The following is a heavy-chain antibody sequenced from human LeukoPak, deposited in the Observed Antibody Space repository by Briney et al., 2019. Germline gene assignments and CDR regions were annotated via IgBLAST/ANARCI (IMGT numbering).Heavy chain of an antibody. CDR3: VKDPRDTYGTNWFVS. J-gene: IGHJ5*01. CDR2: ISGTGGAT. CDR1: GFSFGNYA. V-gene: IGHV3-23*01. D-gene: IGHD2-21*01. Sequence: GGTLRLSCVASGFSFGNYAMSWVRQAPGKGLQWVSQISGTGGATWYAGFARDRFTISRDNSKKTLYLQMSGLRVEDTAMYYCVKDPRDTYGTNWFVSWGQGTLLIVSS.